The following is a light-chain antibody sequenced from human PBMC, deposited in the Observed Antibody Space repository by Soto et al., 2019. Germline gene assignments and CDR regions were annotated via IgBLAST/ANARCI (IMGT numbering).Light chain of an antibody. Sequence: SALTQPASVSGSPGQSITISCTGTSSDAGGYNYVSWYQQHPGKAPKLMIYEVSNRPSGVSNRFSGSKSGNTASLTISGLQAEDEADYYCGSYTTSSTPYVFGTGTKLTVL. J-gene: IGLJ1*01. CDR3: GSYTTSSTPYV. CDR1: SSDAGGYNY. CDR2: EVS. V-gene: IGLV2-14*01.